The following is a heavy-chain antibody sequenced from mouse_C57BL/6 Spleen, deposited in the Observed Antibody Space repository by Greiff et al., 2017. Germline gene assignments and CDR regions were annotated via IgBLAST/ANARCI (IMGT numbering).Heavy chain of an antibody. CDR3: ARRARITTVPWYFVV. D-gene: IGHD1-1*01. CDR1: GFSLSTSGMG. J-gene: IGHJ1*03. CDR2: IYWDDDK. Sequence: QVTLKVSGPGILQSSQTLSLTCSFSGFSLSTSGMGVSWIRQPSGKGLEWLAHIYWDDDKRYNPALKSRLTISKVTSRNQVFLKNTSVDTADTATYHCARRARITTVPWYFVVWGTGTTVTDTS. V-gene: IGHV8-12*01.